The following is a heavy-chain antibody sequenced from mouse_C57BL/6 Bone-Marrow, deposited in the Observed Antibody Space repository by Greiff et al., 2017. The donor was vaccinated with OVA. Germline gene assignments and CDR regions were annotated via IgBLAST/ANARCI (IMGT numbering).Heavy chain of an antibody. J-gene: IGHJ3*01. D-gene: IGHD1-1*01. CDR1: GYTFTSYW. CDR2: IDPSDSYT. CDR3: ATTGGSSYRFAD. Sequence: QVQLQQPGAELVMPGASVKLSCKASGYTFTSYWMHWVKQRPGQGLEWIGEIDPSDSYTNYNQKFKGKSTLTVDKSSSTAYMQLSSLTSEDSAVYYCATTGGSSYRFADWGQGTLVTVSA. V-gene: IGHV1-69*01.